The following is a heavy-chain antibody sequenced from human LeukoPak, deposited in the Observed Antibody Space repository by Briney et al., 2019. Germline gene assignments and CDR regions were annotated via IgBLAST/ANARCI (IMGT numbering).Heavy chain of an antibody. CDR3: ARGSYYNSTRYYADVGFDP. CDR1: GYTFTSYY. D-gene: IGHD2-2*01. V-gene: IGHV1-46*01. CDR2: INPSGGST. Sequence: ASVKVSCKASGYTFTSYYMHWVRQAPGQGLEWMGIINPSGGSTSYAQKFQGRVTMTRDMSTSTDYMELSSLRSEDTAVYYCARGSYYNSTRYYADVGFDPWGQGTLVIVSS. J-gene: IGHJ5*02.